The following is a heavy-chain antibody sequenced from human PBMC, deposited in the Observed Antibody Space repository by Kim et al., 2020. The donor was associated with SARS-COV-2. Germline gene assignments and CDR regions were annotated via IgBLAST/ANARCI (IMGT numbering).Heavy chain of an antibody. V-gene: IGHV3-74*01. D-gene: IGHD2-21*02. CDR3: ARTAYYNGMDV. J-gene: IGHJ6*02. Sequence: RCADSMEGRLTIPRDNAKNTLYLQMNSLRAEDTALFYCARTAYYNGMDVWGQGTTVTVSS.